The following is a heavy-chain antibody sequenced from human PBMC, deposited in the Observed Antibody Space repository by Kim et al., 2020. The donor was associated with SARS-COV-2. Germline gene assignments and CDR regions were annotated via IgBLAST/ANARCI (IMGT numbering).Heavy chain of an antibody. J-gene: IGHJ3*01. CDR2: ISSGGRYT. V-gene: IGHV3-23*01. Sequence: GGSLRLSCAASGFTFRSYAMTWVRQAPGKGLEWVSTISSGGRYTYYADSVKGRFTISRDNSKNTLYLHMNGLRPEDTAVYYCSTYYYDTGRAFDFWGQGTMVTVST. CDR3: STYYYDTGRAFDF. D-gene: IGHD3-22*01. CDR1: GFTFRSYA.